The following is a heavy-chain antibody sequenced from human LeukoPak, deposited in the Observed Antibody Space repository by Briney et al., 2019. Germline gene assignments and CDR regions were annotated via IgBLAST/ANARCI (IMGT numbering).Heavy chain of an antibody. J-gene: IGHJ6*02. D-gene: IGHD1-26*01. CDR3: AVLGPNSGSYYDYYYYGMDV. Sequence: SETLSLTCAVYGGSFSGYYWSWIRQPPGKGLEWIGEINHSGSTNYNPSLKSRVTISVDTSKNQFSLKLSSVTAADTAVYYCAVLGPNSGSYYDYYYYGMDVWGQGTTVTVSS. CDR1: GGSFSGYY. V-gene: IGHV4-34*01. CDR2: INHSGST.